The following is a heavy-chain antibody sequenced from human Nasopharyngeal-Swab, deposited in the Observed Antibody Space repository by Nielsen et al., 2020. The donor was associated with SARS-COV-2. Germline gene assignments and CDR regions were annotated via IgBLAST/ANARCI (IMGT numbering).Heavy chain of an antibody. J-gene: IGHJ3*02. CDR1: GFTFSSYG. D-gene: IGHD3-10*01. CDR3: ARGVSGSSLGDDAFDI. V-gene: IGHV3-33*01. Sequence: GGSLRLSCAASGFTFSSYGMHWVRQAPGKGLEWVAVIWYDGSNKYYADSVKGRFTISRDNSKNTLYLQMNSLRAEDTAVYYCARGVSGSSLGDDAFDIWGQGTMVTVSS. CDR2: IWYDGSNK.